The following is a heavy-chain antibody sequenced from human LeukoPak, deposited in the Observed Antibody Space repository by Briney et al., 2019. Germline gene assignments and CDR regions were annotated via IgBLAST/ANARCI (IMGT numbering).Heavy chain of an antibody. CDR1: GFIFNSYV. V-gene: IGHV3-23*01. D-gene: IGHD7-27*01. J-gene: IGHJ4*02. CDR2: LSGSGDST. CDR3: AKDRSWGLDY. Sequence: GGSLRLSCAAAGFIFNSYVMSWARQAPGKGLEWVSALSGSGDSTYYADSVKGRFTISRDNSQNTLYLQMNSLRAEDTGIYYCAKDRSWGLDYWGQGTLVTVSS.